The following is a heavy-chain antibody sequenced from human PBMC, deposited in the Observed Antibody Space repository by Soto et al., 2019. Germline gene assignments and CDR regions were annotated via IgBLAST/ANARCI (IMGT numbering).Heavy chain of an antibody. J-gene: IGHJ4*02. V-gene: IGHV3-7*04. Sequence: PGGSLRLSCAASGFNFGGSWMTWVRQALGKGLEWLAKINPDGSGEYYVDSVKGRFTISRDNAKSSLFFQMHSLRDEDTAVYFCAREHYFVLDYWGQGTLVTGSS. CDR2: INPDGSGE. CDR1: GFNFGGSW. CDR3: AREHYFVLDY. D-gene: IGHD1-26*01.